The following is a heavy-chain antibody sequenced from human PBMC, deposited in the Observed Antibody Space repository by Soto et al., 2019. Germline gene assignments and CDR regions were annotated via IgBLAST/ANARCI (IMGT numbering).Heavy chain of an antibody. J-gene: IGHJ4*02. V-gene: IGHV1-69*01. CDR2: FIPVFGTG. D-gene: IGHD5-18*01. Sequence: QVELVQSGADVKKPGASMRVSCKASGGPFKNYAFSWVRQAPGQGLEWMGGFIPVFGTGTYAEQFEGRISITADESTKTIYMDLRSLRSADTAVYYCARISEFTYGYGLGYALDSWGQGTLIIVSS. CDR1: GGPFKNYA. CDR3: ARISEFTYGYGLGYALDS.